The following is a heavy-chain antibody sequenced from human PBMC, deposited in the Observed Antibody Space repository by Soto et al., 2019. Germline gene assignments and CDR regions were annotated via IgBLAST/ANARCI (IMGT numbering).Heavy chain of an antibody. CDR2: IYHSGST. V-gene: IGHV4-4*02. CDR3: ARDTLALGASSHWFDP. D-gene: IGHD1-26*01. CDR1: GGSVSSNNW. J-gene: IGHJ5*02. Sequence: QLQLQESGPGLVKPSGTLSLTCAVSGGSVSSNNWWNWVRQPPGKGLEWIGEIYHSGSTKYNPSLKSRVTIALDKSKNQFSLKLTSVTAADTAVYFCARDTLALGASSHWFDPWGQVTLVTVSS.